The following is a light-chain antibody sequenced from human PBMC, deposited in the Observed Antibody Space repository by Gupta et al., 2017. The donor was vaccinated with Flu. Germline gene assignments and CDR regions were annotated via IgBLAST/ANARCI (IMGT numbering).Light chain of an antibody. CDR3: QKFNGAPLS. V-gene: IGKV1-27*01. CDR1: QDIRNS. Sequence: PSALSASVGDRVTMTGRASQDIRNSLAWYQHKPGEVPRLLIYAASTLQSGVPSRFSGSGSGTEFTLTISSLDPEDVATYYCQKFNGAPLSFGGGTKVEI. CDR2: AAS. J-gene: IGKJ4*01.